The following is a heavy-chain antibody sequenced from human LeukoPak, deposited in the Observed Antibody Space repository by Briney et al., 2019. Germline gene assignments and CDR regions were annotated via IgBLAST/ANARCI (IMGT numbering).Heavy chain of an antibody. Sequence: PSETLSLTCTVSGGSISSYYWSWIRQPPGKGLEWIGYIYYSGSTNYNPSLKSRVTISVDTSKNQFSLKLSSVTAADTAVYYCARRDSSSWHDAFDIWGQGTMVTVSS. CDR2: IYYSGST. V-gene: IGHV4-59*01. D-gene: IGHD6-13*01. J-gene: IGHJ3*02. CDR1: GGSISSYY. CDR3: ARRDSSSWHDAFDI.